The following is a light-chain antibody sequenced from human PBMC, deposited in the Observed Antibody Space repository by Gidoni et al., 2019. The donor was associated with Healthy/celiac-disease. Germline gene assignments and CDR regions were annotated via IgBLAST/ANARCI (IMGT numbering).Light chain of an antibody. CDR1: QSISSY. CDR2: AAS. Sequence: DSQLTQSPSSLSASAGDRVTLTCRASQSISSYLNWYQQKPGKAPKLLIYAASSWQSGVPSRFSGSGSGTDFTLTISSLQPEDFATYYCQQSYSTPRAFGQGTKVEIK. J-gene: IGKJ1*01. CDR3: QQSYSTPRA. V-gene: IGKV1-39*01.